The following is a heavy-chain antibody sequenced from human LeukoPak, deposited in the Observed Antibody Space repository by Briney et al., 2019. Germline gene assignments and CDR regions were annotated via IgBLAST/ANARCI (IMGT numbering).Heavy chain of an antibody. CDR3: AREAKSYDGSGFYHDS. J-gene: IGHJ4*02. V-gene: IGHV4-4*07. Sequence: TPSDTLSLTCTVSGRSIYNYYWSWIRQPAGKGVEWIGRIYTSGTADYSPSLKSRVTMSGDTSKNRFSLNLYSVTAADTAVYYCAREAKSYDGSGFYHDSWGQGTLVTVSS. CDR2: IYTSGTA. CDR1: GRSIYNYY. D-gene: IGHD3-22*01.